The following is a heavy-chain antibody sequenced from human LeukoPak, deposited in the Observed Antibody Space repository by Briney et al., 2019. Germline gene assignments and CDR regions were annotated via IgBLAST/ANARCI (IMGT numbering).Heavy chain of an antibody. J-gene: IGHJ4*02. CDR2: IYYSGST. Sequence: SETLSLTCTVSGGSISSSSYYWGWIRQPPGKGLEWIGSIYYSGSTYYNPSLKSRVTISVDTSKNQFSLKLSSVTAADTAVYYCARDPYYYDSSGYYLQSPFDYWGQGTLVTISS. CDR1: GGSISSSSYY. CDR3: ARDPYYYDSSGYYLQSPFDY. D-gene: IGHD3-22*01. V-gene: IGHV4-39*02.